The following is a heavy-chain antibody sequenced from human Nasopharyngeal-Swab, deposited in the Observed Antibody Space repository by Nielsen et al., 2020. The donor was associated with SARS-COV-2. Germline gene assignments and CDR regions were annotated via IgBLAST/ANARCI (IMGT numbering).Heavy chain of an antibody. J-gene: IGHJ4*02. V-gene: IGHV3-21*01. CDR1: GFTFSIYT. CDR2: ISSSGDYI. Sequence: GESLKISCAASGFTFSIYTMHWVRQAPGKGLEWVSAISSSGDYIYYAASVKGRFTISRDNAKNSLYLQMNSLRAEDTAVYYCARDTPAMFAYWGQGTLVTVSS. CDR3: ARDTPAMFAY.